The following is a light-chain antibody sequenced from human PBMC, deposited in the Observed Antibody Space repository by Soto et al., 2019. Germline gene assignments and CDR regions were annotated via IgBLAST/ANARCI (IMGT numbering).Light chain of an antibody. V-gene: IGKV1-39*01. J-gene: IGKJ5*01. CDR2: AAS. CDR1: QSISSY. Sequence: DIQMTQSPSSLSASVGDRVTITCLASQSISSYLNWYQQKPGKAPKLLIYAASNLLSGVPSGFSGSGSGTVFTLTISSLQPEDFATYYCQQTFSTPFTFGQGTRLEIK. CDR3: QQTFSTPFT.